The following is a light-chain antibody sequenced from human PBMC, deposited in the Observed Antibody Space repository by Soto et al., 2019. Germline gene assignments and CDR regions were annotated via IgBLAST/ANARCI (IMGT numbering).Light chain of an antibody. CDR3: GTWDSSLSAVV. J-gene: IGLJ2*01. CDR1: SSNIGAGYD. V-gene: IGLV1-40*01. CDR2: ANN. Sequence: QSVLTQPPSVSGAPGQRVTISCTGSSSNIGAGYDVHWYQQLPGTAPRLLIFANNNRPSGVPGRFSGSKSDTSASLAITGLQAEDEGDYYCGTWDSSLSAVVFGGGTKLTVL.